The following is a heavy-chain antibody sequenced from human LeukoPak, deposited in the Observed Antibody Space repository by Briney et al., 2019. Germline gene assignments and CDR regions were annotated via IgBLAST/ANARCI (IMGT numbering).Heavy chain of an antibody. CDR1: GFSFSSSW. CDR3: LRDTLYDSGSYPYFQH. D-gene: IGHD3-10*01. CDR2: IKSDGTNA. J-gene: IGHJ1*01. Sequence: GSLRLSCAASGFSFSSSWMPWVRQGPGKGLVWVSRIKSDGTNAYYADSVKGRFTISRDNARNTLYLQMNSLRAEDTAVYYCLRDTLYDSGSYPYFQHWGQGTLVTVSS. V-gene: IGHV3-74*01.